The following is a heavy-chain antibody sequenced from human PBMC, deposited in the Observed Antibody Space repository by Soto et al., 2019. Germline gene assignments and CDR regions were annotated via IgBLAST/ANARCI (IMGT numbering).Heavy chain of an antibody. D-gene: IGHD2-15*01. Sequence: QITLKESGPTLVNPTQTLTLTCIFSGFSLSTSEVGVAWIRQSPGKALEWLALMYWDGDKHYSPFLKSRLTITKDTSKSQVVLTMTNMDPVDTGTYYCAHKGGRGAGMDVWGQGTTVTVSS. CDR2: MYWDGDK. CDR1: GFSLSTSEVG. J-gene: IGHJ6*02. CDR3: AHKGGRGAGMDV. V-gene: IGHV2-5*02.